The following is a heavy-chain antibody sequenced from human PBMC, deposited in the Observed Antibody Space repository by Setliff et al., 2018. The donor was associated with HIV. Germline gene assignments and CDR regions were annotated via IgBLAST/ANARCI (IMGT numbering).Heavy chain of an antibody. CDR3: TTEDPWLRFGH. Sequence: GGSLRLSCAASGFTFSSYSMNWVRQAPGKGLVWVSRIKSKTDGGTTDYAAPVKGRFTISRDDSKTTLYLQMNSLKTEDTAVYYCTTEDPWLRFGHWGQGTLVTVSS. J-gene: IGHJ5*02. CDR2: IKSKTDGGTT. CDR1: GFTFSSYS. V-gene: IGHV3-15*07. D-gene: IGHD5-12*01.